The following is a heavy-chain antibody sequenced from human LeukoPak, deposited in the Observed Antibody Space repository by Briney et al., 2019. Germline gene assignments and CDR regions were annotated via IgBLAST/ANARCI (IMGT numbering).Heavy chain of an antibody. V-gene: IGHV4-34*01. D-gene: IGHD6-13*01. CDR2: INHSGST. Sequence: SETLSLTCTVSGGSISSYYWSWIRQPPGKGLEWIGEINHSGSTNYNPSLKSRVTISVDTSKNQFSLKLSSVTAADTAVYYCARGRAAVTDQFDYWGQGTLVTVSS. CDR1: GGSISSYY. J-gene: IGHJ4*02. CDR3: ARGRAAVTDQFDY.